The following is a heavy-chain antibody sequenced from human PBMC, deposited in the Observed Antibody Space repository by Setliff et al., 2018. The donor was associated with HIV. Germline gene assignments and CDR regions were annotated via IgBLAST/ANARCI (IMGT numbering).Heavy chain of an antibody. CDR2: LYYDGNT. D-gene: IGHD3-22*01. CDR1: AYSIRNGYY. V-gene: IGHV4-38-2*02. J-gene: IGHJ4*02. CDR3: ARHFYGYYGSNGLPIQY. Sequence: PSETLSLTCTVSAYSIRNGYYWGWIRQSPGKGLEWIGTLYYDGNTYYNPSLKSRVTMSVDTSKNQFSLNLSSVAAADTAVYYCARHFYGYYGSNGLPIQYWGQGTLVTVSS.